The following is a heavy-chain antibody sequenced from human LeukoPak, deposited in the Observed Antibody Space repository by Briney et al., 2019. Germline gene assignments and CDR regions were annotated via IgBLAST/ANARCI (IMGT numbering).Heavy chain of an antibody. V-gene: IGHV4-38-2*02. Sequence: SETLSLTCTVSGYSISSGYYWGWIRQPPGKGLEWIGSIYYSGSTYYNPSLKSRVTISVDTSKNQFSLKLSSVTAADTAVYYCARRGEFCSGGSCYVLRYYYYMDVWGKGTTVTVSS. J-gene: IGHJ6*03. CDR3: ARRGEFCSGGSCYVLRYYYYMDV. CDR2: IYYSGST. D-gene: IGHD2-15*01. CDR1: GYSISSGYY.